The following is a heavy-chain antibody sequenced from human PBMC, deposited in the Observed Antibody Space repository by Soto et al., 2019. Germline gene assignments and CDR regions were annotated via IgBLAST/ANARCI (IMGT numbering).Heavy chain of an antibody. CDR1: GYSFTSYW. Sequence: GESLKISCKGSGYSFTSYWISWVRQMPGKGLEWMGRIDPSDSYTNYSPSFQGHVTISADKSIRTAYLQWSSLKASDTAMYYCERQAAVARTAGYCGMDVWGQGTTVT. CDR3: ERQAAVARTAGYCGMDV. CDR2: IDPSDSYT. V-gene: IGHV5-10-1*01. J-gene: IGHJ6*02. D-gene: IGHD6-19*01.